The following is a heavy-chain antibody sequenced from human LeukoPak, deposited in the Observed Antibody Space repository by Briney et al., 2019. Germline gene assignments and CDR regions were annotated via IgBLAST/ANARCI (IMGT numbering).Heavy chain of an antibody. D-gene: IGHD5-18*01. CDR2: ISGSGTST. CDR3: AKDRYAWTSGYSYNPFDY. J-gene: IGHJ4*02. Sequence: GGSLRLSCATSGFTFSSYAMSWVRQAPGKGLEWVSVISGSGTSTFYADSVKGRFTISRDNSKKTLYLQMNSLRAEDTAVYYCAKDRYAWTSGYSYNPFDYWGQGTLVTVSP. V-gene: IGHV3-23*01. CDR1: GFTFSSYA.